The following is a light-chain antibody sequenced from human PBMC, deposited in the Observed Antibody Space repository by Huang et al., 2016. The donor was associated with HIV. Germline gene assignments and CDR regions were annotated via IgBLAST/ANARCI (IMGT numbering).Light chain of an antibody. CDR3: QQSYSFPT. Sequence: DIQMTQSPSSLSASIGDRVTITCRASQSIGKHLNWYQQKSGKAPKLLIYDASNLQSGVPSRFSGGGSGTDFTLTFISLQPDDFATYYCQQSYSFPTFGQGTKLE. CDR1: QSIGKH. J-gene: IGKJ2*01. V-gene: IGKV1-39*01. CDR2: DAS.